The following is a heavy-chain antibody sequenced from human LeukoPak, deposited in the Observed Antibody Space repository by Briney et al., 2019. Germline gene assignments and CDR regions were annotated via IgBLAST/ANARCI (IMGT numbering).Heavy chain of an antibody. J-gene: IGHJ6*02. CDR1: GGSVSNYY. CDR3: ARDRYPYGMDV. Sequence: SETLSLTCTVSGGSVSNYYWSWIRQSPGKGLEWIGYISHSGSVNYNPSLKSRVTMSVDTSKNQFSLKLSSVTAADTAVYYCARDRYPYGMDVWGQGTTVTVSS. CDR2: ISHSGSV. V-gene: IGHV4-59*02. D-gene: IGHD1-14*01.